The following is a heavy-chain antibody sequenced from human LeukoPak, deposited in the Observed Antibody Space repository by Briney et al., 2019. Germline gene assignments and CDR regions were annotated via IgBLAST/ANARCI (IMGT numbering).Heavy chain of an antibody. V-gene: IGHV3-23*01. CDR3: ARDPSNTSGRYAYFDY. J-gene: IGHJ4*02. Sequence: GGSLRLSCAASGFTFSSYAMSWVRQAPGKGLEWVSAISGSGGSTYYAESVKGRFTISRENSKNTLHLQMNSLRSDDTALYYCARDPSNTSGRYAYFDYWGQGTLVTVSS. CDR2: ISGSGGST. CDR1: GFTFSSYA. D-gene: IGHD6-19*01.